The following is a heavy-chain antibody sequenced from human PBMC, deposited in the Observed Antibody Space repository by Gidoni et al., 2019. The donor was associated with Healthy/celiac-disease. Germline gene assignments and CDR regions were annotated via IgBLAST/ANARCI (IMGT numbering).Heavy chain of an antibody. Sequence: QVQLQESGPGLVKPSETLSLTCTVSGGSVSSGSYYWSWIRQPPGKGLEWIGYIYYSGSTNYNPSLKSRVTILVDTSKNQFSLKLSSVTAADTAVYYCASSSPMIHDAFDIWGQGTMVTVSS. J-gene: IGHJ3*02. CDR1: GGSVSSGSYY. D-gene: IGHD3-16*01. CDR2: IYYSGST. V-gene: IGHV4-61*01. CDR3: ASSSPMIHDAFDI.